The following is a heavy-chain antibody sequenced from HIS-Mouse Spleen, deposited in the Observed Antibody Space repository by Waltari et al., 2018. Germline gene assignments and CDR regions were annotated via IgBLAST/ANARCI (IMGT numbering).Heavy chain of an antibody. V-gene: IGHV1-2*02. D-gene: IGHD6-19*01. CDR2: LKPNSGGK. Sequence: QVQLVQSGAEVKKPGASVKVSCKASGYTFTGYYMHWVRQAPGQGLEWMGWLKPNSGGKTQAQKFRGRDTMTRDTSISTAYMELSRLRSDDTAVYYCASDTIAVAGLTRDYWGQGTLVTVSS. CDR1: GYTFTGYY. CDR3: ASDTIAVAGLTRDY. J-gene: IGHJ4*02.